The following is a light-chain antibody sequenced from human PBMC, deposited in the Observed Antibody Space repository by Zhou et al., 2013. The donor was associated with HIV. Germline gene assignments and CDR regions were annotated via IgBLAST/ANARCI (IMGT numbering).Light chain of an antibody. V-gene: IGKV1-39*01. CDR3: QQGYSVPLT. CDR1: QSISRY. CDR2: GGS. J-gene: IGKJ4*01. Sequence: DIQMTQSPSSLSASVGDRVSITCRASQSISRYLNWYQLKPGEVPKFLIYGGSSLQSGVPSRFSGSGSGTDFTLTIASLRPEDFATYYCQQGYSVPLTFGGGTKVAIK.